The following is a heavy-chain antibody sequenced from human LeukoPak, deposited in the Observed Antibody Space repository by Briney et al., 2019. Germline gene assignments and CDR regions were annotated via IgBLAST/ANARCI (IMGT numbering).Heavy chain of an antibody. J-gene: IGHJ5*02. CDR1: GFTFSSYS. D-gene: IGHD2-15*01. Sequence: GGSLRLSCAASGFTFSSYSMNWVRQAPGKGLEWVSSISSSSSYIYYADSVKGRFTISRDNSKNTLYLQMNSLRAEDTAVYYCAKGPRSGRNRNNWFDPWGQGTLVTVSS. CDR2: ISSSSSYI. V-gene: IGHV3-21*01. CDR3: AKGPRSGRNRNNWFDP.